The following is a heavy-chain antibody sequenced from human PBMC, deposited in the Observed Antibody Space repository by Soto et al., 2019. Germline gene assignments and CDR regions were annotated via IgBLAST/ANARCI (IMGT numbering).Heavy chain of an antibody. CDR1: GYTFSRHW. Sequence: EVQLVESGGGLVQPGGSLRLSCAASGYTFSRHWIHWVRQAPGQGLVGVSRISPDGTITDYADSVRGRFTISRDNAKNTLYLQMDSLRADDTAVYYCARPRSMSSSGLDIWGQGTMVTVSS. D-gene: IGHD6-6*01. CDR3: ARPRSMSSSGLDI. J-gene: IGHJ3*02. CDR2: ISPDGTIT. V-gene: IGHV3-74*01.